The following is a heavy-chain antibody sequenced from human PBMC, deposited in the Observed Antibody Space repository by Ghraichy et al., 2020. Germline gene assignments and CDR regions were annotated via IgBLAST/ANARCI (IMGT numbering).Heavy chain of an antibody. V-gene: IGHV1-69*13. CDR3: ARAKFIVVVPAAYYYYYGMDV. CDR2: IIPIFGTA. Sequence: SVKVSCKASGGTFSSYAISWVRQAPGQGLEWMGGIIPIFGTANYAQKFQGRVTITADESTSTAYMELSSLRSEDTAVYYCARAKFIVVVPAAYYYYYGMDVWGQGTTVTVSS. CDR1: GGTFSSYA. J-gene: IGHJ6*02. D-gene: IGHD2-2*01.